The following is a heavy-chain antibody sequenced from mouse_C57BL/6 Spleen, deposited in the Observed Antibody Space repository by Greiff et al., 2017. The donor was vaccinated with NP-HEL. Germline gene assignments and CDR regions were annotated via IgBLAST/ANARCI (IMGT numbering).Heavy chain of an antibody. J-gene: IGHJ1*03. CDR2: ISGGGGNT. D-gene: IGHD2-3*01. Sequence: EVQGVESGGGLVKPGGSLKLSCAASGFTFSSYTMSWVRQTPEKRLEWVATISGGGGNTYYPDSVKGRFTISRDNAKNTLYLQMSSLRSEDTALYYCARHLDGYYVSWYFDVWGTGTTVTVSS. CDR1: GFTFSSYT. V-gene: IGHV5-9*01. CDR3: ARHLDGYYVSWYFDV.